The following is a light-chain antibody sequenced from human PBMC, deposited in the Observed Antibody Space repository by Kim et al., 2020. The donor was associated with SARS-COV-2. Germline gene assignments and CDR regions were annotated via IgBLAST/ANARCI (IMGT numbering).Light chain of an antibody. CDR1: KLGDKY. J-gene: IGLJ2*01. CDR3: QAWDRTTVV. Sequence: SYELTQPPSVSVSPGQTASITCSGDKLGDKYACWYQQKPGQSPVLVIYQDSKRPSGIPERFSGSKYGNTATLTISGTQAMDEADYYCQAWDRTTVVFGGGTQLTVL. V-gene: IGLV3-1*01. CDR2: QDS.